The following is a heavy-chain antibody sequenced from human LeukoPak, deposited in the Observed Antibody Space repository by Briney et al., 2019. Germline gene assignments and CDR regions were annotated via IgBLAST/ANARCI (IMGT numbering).Heavy chain of an antibody. J-gene: IGHJ4*02. D-gene: IGHD2-2*01. CDR2: ISYSGGT. Sequence: SQTLSLTCTVSGVSISSGGYYWSWIRQHPGKGLEWIGYISYSGGTYYNPSLKSRVTISLDTSKNQFSLKLSSVTAADTAVYYCASPLNLGYCSSTSCPGRDYWGQGTLVTVSS. V-gene: IGHV4-31*03. CDR3: ASPLNLGYCSSTSCPGRDY. CDR1: GVSISSGGYY.